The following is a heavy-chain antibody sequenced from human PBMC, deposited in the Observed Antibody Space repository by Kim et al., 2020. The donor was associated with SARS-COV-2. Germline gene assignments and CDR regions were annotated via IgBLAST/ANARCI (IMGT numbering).Heavy chain of an antibody. CDR1: GGTFSSYA. Sequence: SVKVSCKASGGTFSSYAISWVRQAPGQGLEWMGGIIPIFGTANYAQKFQGRVTITADESTSTAYMELSSLRSEDTAVYYCARDSPIAAAGTGGVIGYWGQGTLVTVSS. CDR2: IIPIFGTA. D-gene: IGHD6-13*01. J-gene: IGHJ4*02. V-gene: IGHV1-69*13. CDR3: ARDSPIAAAGTGGVIGY.